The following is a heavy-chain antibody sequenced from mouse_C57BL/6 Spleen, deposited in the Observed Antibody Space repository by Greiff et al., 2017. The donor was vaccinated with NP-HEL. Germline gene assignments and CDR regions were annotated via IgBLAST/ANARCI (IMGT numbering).Heavy chain of an antibody. Sequence: EVMLVESGEGLVKPGGSLKLSCAASGFTFSSYAMSWVRQTPEKRLEWVAYISSGGDYIYYADTVKGRFTISRDNARNTLYLQMSSLKSEDTAMYYCTRDRRYYGSSHYYAMDYWGQGTSVTVSS. J-gene: IGHJ4*01. CDR2: ISSGGDYI. V-gene: IGHV5-9-1*02. CDR1: GFTFSSYA. CDR3: TRDRRYYGSSHYYAMDY. D-gene: IGHD1-1*01.